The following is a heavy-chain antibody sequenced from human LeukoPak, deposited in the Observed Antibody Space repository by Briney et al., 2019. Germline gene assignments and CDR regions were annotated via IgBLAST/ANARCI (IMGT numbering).Heavy chain of an antibody. V-gene: IGHV1-46*01. CDR2: INPSGGST. D-gene: IGHD5-18*01. J-gene: IGHJ3*02. Sequence: ASVKVSCKASGYTFTSYYMHWVRQAPGQGLEWMGIINPSGGSTSYAQKFQGRVTITADESTSTAYMELSSLRSEDTAVYYCARTGYSYATYAPSSGYDAFDIWGQGTMVTVSS. CDR3: ARTGYSYATYAPSSGYDAFDI. CDR1: GYTFTSYY.